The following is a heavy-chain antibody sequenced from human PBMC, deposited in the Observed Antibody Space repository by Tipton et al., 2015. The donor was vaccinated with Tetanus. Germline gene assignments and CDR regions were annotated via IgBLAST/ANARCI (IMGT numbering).Heavy chain of an antibody. Sequence: TLSLTCSVSGGSISSGGYYWSWIRQPPGKGLEWISYIFHSGSTNYNPSLKSRVTISMDTSKNQISLKLSSVTAADTAVYFCARRSFCTSSRCFDAFDLWGPGTGVTVSS. J-gene: IGHJ3*01. D-gene: IGHD3/OR15-3a*01. CDR1: GGSISSGGYY. V-gene: IGHV4-61*08. CDR2: IFHSGST. CDR3: ARRSFCTSSRCFDAFDL.